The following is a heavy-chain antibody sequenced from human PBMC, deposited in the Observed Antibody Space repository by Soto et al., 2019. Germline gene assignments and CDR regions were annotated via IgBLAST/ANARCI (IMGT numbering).Heavy chain of an antibody. CDR2: INADGSVT. CDR1: GFTFSSSW. Sequence: EVPLVESGGGLVQPGESLRLSCTASGFTFSSSWIHWVRQAPGKGLEWVSRINADGSVTNYADSVKGRFTVSRDNATNTLYLQMNSLRAEDTAVYFCATAGSYRFDYWGQGTLVTVSS. V-gene: IGHV3-74*01. D-gene: IGHD3-10*01. J-gene: IGHJ4*02. CDR3: ATAGSYRFDY.